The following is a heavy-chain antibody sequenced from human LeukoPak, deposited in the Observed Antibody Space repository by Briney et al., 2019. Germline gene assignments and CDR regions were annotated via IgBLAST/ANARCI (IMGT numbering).Heavy chain of an antibody. Sequence: GGSLRLSCAASGFTVSSNYMSWVRQAPGKGREGGPVIYSGGSTYYADSVKCRFTISRDNSKNPLYLQMNSLRAEDTAVYYCASLPDYGDYIDYWGQGTLVTVSS. V-gene: IGHV3-53*01. CDR2: IYSGGST. D-gene: IGHD4-17*01. CDR3: ASLPDYGDYIDY. J-gene: IGHJ4*02. CDR1: GFTVSSNY.